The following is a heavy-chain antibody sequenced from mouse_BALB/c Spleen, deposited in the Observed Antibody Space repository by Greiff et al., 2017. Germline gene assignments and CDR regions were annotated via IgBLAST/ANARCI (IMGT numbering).Heavy chain of an antibody. Sequence: EVKVVESGGGLVKPGGSLKLSCAASGFTFSSYTMSWVRQTPEKRLEWVATISSGGSYTYYPDSVKGRFTISRDNAKNTLYLQMSSLKSEDTAMYYCTREGDYYGSSYYAMDYWGQGTSVTVSS. J-gene: IGHJ4*01. CDR3: TREGDYYGSSYYAMDY. D-gene: IGHD1-1*01. CDR2: ISSGGSYT. V-gene: IGHV5-6-4*01. CDR1: GFTFSSYT.